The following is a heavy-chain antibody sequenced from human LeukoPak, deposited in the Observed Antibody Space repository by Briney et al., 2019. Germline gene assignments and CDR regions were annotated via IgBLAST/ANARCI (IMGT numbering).Heavy chain of an antibody. CDR3: ARDGDGGNAVDY. Sequence: SGGSLRLSCAASGFTFSSYSMTWVRQAPGKGLEWGSSISSSSSYIYYADSVKGRFTISRDNAKNSLYLQMNSLRAEDTAVYYCARDGDGGNAVDYWGQGTLVTVSS. V-gene: IGHV3-21*01. CDR2: ISSSSSYI. CDR1: GFTFSSYS. J-gene: IGHJ4*02. D-gene: IGHD4-23*01.